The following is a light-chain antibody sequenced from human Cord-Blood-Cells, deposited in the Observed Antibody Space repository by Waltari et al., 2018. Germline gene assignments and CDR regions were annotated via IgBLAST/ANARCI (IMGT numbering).Light chain of an antibody. J-gene: IGLJ1*01. Sequence: QSALTQPASVSGSPGQSITISCTGTSSDVGGYNYVSCYQQHPGKAPKLMIYEVSNRPSGVSNRVSGSKSGNTASLTISGLQAEDEADYYCSSYTSSSVYVFRTGTK. CDR2: EVS. CDR1: SSDVGGYNY. V-gene: IGLV2-14*01. CDR3: SSYTSSSVYV.